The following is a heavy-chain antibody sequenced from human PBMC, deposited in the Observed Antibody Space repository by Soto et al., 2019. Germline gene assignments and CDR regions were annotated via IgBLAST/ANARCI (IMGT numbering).Heavy chain of an antibody. CDR3: ARYPRLEY. CDR2: IYYTGST. Sequence: SDTLSLTCTVSGGSISGYYWSWIRQPPGKRLEWIGYIYYTGSTNYNPSLRSRVTISIDTSKNQFYLKLSSVTAADTAVYYCARYPRLEYWGQGTLVTVSS. V-gene: IGHV4-59*08. CDR1: GGSISGYY. J-gene: IGHJ4*02.